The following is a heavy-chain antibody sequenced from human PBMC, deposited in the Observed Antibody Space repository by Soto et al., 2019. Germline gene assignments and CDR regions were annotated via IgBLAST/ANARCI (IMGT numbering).Heavy chain of an antibody. V-gene: IGHV4-4*07. Sequence: QVQLQESGPGLVKPSETLSLTCTVSGGSISSYYWSWIRQPAGKGLEWIERIYTRGSTNYNPSLKSRVTMSLDTSKNQFSLKLSSVTAADTAVYYCASTTREHYYDSSGYYYYDWGQGTLVTVSS. D-gene: IGHD3-22*01. CDR1: GGSISSYY. J-gene: IGHJ4*02. CDR2: IYTRGST. CDR3: ASTTREHYYDSSGYYYYD.